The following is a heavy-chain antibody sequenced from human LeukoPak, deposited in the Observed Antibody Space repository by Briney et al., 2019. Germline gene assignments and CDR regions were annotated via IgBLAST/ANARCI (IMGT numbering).Heavy chain of an antibody. Sequence: GGSLRLSCAASGFTVSSKAISWVRQAPGKGLEWVSAISGSGGSTYYADSVKGRFTISRDNSKNTLYLQMNSLRAEDTAVYYCAKDLAPVYGDYGYFYYGMDVWGQGTTVTVSS. D-gene: IGHD4-17*01. CDR2: ISGSGGST. CDR3: AKDLAPVYGDYGYFYYGMDV. CDR1: GFTVSSKA. V-gene: IGHV3-23*01. J-gene: IGHJ6*02.